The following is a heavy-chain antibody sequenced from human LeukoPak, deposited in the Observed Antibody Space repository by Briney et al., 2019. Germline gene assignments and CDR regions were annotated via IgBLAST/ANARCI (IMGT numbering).Heavy chain of an antibody. CDR1: GFMFSDHY. CDR3: AKGGGLWVSAHWGDS. J-gene: IGHJ4*02. CDR2: IGNKANSYIT. V-gene: IGHV3-72*01. D-gene: IGHD7-27*01. Sequence: GGSLRLSCAASGFMFSDHYMIWVRQAPGKGLEWVGLIGNKANSYITAYAASVKGRFSISRDDSKNSLYLQMNSLRAEDTAVYYCAKGGGLWVSAHWGDSWGRGTLVTVSS.